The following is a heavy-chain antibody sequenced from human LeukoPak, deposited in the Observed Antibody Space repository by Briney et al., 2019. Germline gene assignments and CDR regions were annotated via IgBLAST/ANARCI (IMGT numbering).Heavy chain of an antibody. CDR1: GFTFDDYA. D-gene: IGHD5-18*01. J-gene: IGHJ6*04. Sequence: GGSLRLSCAASGFTFDDYAMHWVRQAPGKGLEWVSLISWDGGSTYYADSVKGRFTISRDNSKNTLYLQTNSLRAEDTAVYYCAKDQRSWIQLWLMDVWGKGTTVTVSS. CDR3: AKDQRSWIQLWLMDV. CDR2: ISWDGGST. V-gene: IGHV3-43D*03.